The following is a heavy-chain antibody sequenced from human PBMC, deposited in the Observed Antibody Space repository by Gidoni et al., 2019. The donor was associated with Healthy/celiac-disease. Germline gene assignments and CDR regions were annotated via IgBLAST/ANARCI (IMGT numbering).Heavy chain of an antibody. J-gene: IGHJ4*02. V-gene: IGHV3-23*01. Sequence: EVQLLESGGGLVQPGGSLRLDWAASGFTFSSYARSWVRQAPGKGLGWVSAISGSGGSTYYADSVKGRFTISRDNSKNTLYLQMNSLRAEDTAVYYCAKQQRFVPAATTDYWGQGTLVTVSS. CDR1: GFTFSSYA. D-gene: IGHD2-2*01. CDR3: AKQQRFVPAATTDY. CDR2: ISGSGGST.